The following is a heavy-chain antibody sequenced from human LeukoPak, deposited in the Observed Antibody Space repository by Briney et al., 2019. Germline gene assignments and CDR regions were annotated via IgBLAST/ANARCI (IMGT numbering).Heavy chain of an antibody. CDR1: GFTVSSNY. D-gene: IGHD2-15*01. V-gene: IGHV3-53*01. J-gene: IGHJ3*02. CDR2: IYSGGST. CDR3: ATRSGPQLHDAFDI. Sequence: GGSLRLSCAASGFTVSSNYMSWVRQAPGKGLEWVSVIYSGGSTYYADSVKGRFTISRDNSKNTLYLQMNSLRAEDTAVYYCATRSGPQLHDAFDIWGQGTMVTVSS.